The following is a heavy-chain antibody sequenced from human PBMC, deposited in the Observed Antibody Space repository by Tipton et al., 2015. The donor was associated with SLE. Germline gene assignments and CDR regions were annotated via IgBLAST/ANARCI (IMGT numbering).Heavy chain of an antibody. D-gene: IGHD3/OR15-3a*01. CDR1: GGSFSGYY. CDR3: ARAQRGPIRAFDI. CDR2: INNSGST. V-gene: IGHV4-34*01. Sequence: TLSLTCAVYGGSFSGYYWSWIRQPPGKGLEWIGEINNSGSTNYNPSLKSRVTISVDTSKNQFSLKLSSVTATDTAVYYCARAQRGPIRAFDIWGQGTMVTVSS. J-gene: IGHJ3*02.